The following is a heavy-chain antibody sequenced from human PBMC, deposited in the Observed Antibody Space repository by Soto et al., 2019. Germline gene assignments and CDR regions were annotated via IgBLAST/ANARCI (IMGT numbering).Heavy chain of an antibody. Sequence: PGGSLRLSCAASGFTFSSYWMHWVRQAPGKGLVWVSRINSDGSSTSSADSVKGRFTISRDNAKNTLYLQMNSLRAEDTAVYYCAKAGMTRRNAFDVWGQGTMVTVSS. J-gene: IGHJ3*01. CDR1: GFTFSSYW. CDR2: INSDGSST. CDR3: AKAGMTRRNAFDV. D-gene: IGHD6-13*01. V-gene: IGHV3-74*01.